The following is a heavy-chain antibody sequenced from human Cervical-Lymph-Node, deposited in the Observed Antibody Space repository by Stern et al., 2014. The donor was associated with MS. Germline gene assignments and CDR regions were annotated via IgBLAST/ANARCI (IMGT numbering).Heavy chain of an antibody. D-gene: IGHD6-19*01. CDR2: INPNSGGT. CDR3: ARGGRSSGWSPPDAFDI. J-gene: IGHJ3*02. Sequence: PLVQSGAEVKKPGASVKVSCKASGYTFTDYYMHWVRQSPGQGLEWMGWINPNSGGTNYTQKFQGWVTMTRDTSLSTAYMDLSRLRSDDTAVYYCARGGRSSGWSPPDAFDIWGQGTMVTVSS. V-gene: IGHV1-2*04. CDR1: GYTFTDYY.